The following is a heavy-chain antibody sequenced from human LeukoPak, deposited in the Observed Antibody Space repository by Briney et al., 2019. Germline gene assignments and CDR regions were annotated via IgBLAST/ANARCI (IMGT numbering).Heavy chain of an antibody. CDR1: GGSISSYY. D-gene: IGHD3-10*01. CDR3: ARGQVPLWFGELLGGDYYYYMDV. CDR2: IYYSGST. V-gene: IGHV4-59*01. J-gene: IGHJ6*03. Sequence: SETLSLTCTVSGGSISSYYWSWIRQPPGKGLEWIGYIYYSGSTNYNPSLKSRVTISVDTSKNQFSLKLSSVTAADTAVYYCARGQVPLWFGELLGGDYYYYMDVWGKGTTVTISS.